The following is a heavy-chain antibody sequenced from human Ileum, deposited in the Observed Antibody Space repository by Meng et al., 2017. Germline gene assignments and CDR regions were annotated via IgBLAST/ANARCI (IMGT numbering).Heavy chain of an antibody. Sequence: QLQLMQWGVGMLKPSETLSLTCNVYGDSFTDYYWNWIRQPPGKGLEWIGEIHYSGSTNYNPSLESRVTISEDTSQKQFSLRLSSVTAADTAVYYCARRIRGGSYLGWGQGTLVTVSS. V-gene: IGHV4-34*01. D-gene: IGHD1-26*01. CDR2: IHYSGST. CDR3: ARRIRGGSYLG. J-gene: IGHJ4*02. CDR1: GDSFTDYY.